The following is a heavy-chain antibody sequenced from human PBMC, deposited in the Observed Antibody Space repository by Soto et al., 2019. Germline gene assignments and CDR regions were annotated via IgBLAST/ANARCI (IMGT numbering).Heavy chain of an antibody. CDR1: GGSLSGYY. J-gene: IGHJ4*02. CDR3: ARATGHYVSGPYEGGYYYFDY. Sequence: QVQVQQWGSGLLKPSETLSLTCAVSGGSLSGYYWSWIRQSPGKGLEWIGQINHSGSANYHPSLKSRVNLFVHTSGNEFSLELSSVTAADTSVYYCARATGHYVSGPYEGGYYYFDYWGQGTLVTVSS. CDR2: INHSGSA. D-gene: IGHD3-10*01. V-gene: IGHV4-34*01.